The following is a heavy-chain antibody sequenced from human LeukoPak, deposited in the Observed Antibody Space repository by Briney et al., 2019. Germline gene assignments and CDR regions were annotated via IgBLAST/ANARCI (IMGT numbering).Heavy chain of an antibody. CDR2: IWYDGSNK. CDR3: AKDRRWELSPFDY. Sequence: GGSLRLSCAASGFTFSSYGMNWVRQAPGKGLERVAVIWYDGSNKYYADSVKGRFTISRDNSKNTLYLQMNSLRAEDTAVYYCAKDRRWELSPFDYWGQGTLVTVSS. V-gene: IGHV3-33*06. CDR1: GFTFSSYG. J-gene: IGHJ4*02. D-gene: IGHD1-26*01.